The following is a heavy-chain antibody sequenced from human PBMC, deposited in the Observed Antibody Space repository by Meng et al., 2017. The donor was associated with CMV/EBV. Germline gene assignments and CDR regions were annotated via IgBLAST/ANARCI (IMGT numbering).Heavy chain of an antibody. CDR1: GGTVSSYT. J-gene: IGHJ6*02. D-gene: IGHD6-13*01. CDR3: ARDRVYSSTWLGSPETDYFHNGLDV. V-gene: IGHV1-69*04. CDR2: IIPVVGIA. Sequence: SVKVSCKASGGTVSSYTISWVRQAPGQGLEWMGRIIPVVGIAHYAQKFQGRVTITADKPRSTAYMELSSLRSDDTAVYYCARDRVYSSTWLGSPETDYFHNGLDVWGQGTAVTVSS.